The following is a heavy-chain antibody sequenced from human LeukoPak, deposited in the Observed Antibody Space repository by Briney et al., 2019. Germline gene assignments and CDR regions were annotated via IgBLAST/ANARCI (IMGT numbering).Heavy chain of an antibody. CDR1: GFTFSSYA. CDR3: ARAPSSGWGNDAFDI. J-gene: IGHJ3*02. CDR2: ISYDGSNK. Sequence: GGSLRLSCAASGFTFSSYAMHWVCQAPGKGLEWVAVISYDGSNKYYADSVKGRFTISGDNSKNTLYLQMNSLRAEDTAVYYCARAPSSGWGNDAFDIWGQGTMVTVSS. V-gene: IGHV3-30-3*01. D-gene: IGHD6-19*01.